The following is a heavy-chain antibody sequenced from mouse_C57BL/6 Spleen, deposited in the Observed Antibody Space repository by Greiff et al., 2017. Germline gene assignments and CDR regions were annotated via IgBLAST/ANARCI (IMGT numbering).Heavy chain of an antibody. CDR2: IYPGDGDT. J-gene: IGHJ2*01. Sequence: VKLQESGPELVKPGASVKISCKASGYAFSSSWMNWVKQRPGKGLEWIGRIYPGDGDTNYNGKFKGKATLTADKSSSTAYMQLSSLTSEDSAVYFCARGPYFDYWGQGTTLTVSP. CDR3: ARGPYFDY. V-gene: IGHV1-82*01. CDR1: GYAFSSSW.